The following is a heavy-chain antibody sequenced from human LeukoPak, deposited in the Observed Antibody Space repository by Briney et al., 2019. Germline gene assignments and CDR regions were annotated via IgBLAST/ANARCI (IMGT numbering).Heavy chain of an antibody. V-gene: IGHV4-31*03. CDR3: AREAWAGTLSGWFDP. D-gene: IGHD1-7*01. CDR1: GGSISRGGYY. J-gene: IGHJ5*02. CDR2: IFSSGST. Sequence: SQTLSLTCTVSGGSISRGGYYWSWIRQVPGKGLEWIAYIFSSGSTSYNPSLRSRVTVSFDSSKNQFFLNLSSVTAADTAVYYCAREAWAGTLSGWFDPWGQGTLVTVSS.